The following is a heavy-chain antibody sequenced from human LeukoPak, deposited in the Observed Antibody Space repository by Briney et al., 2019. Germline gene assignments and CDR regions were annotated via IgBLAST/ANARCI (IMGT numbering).Heavy chain of an antibody. Sequence: PGGSLRLSCAASGFTFSSYAMSWVRQAPGKGLEWVSAISGSGGSTYYADSVKGRFTIPRDNSKNTLYLQMNSLRAEDTAVYYCAKGILPSTNYYYGMDVWGQGTTVTVSS. V-gene: IGHV3-23*01. D-gene: IGHD5-18*01. J-gene: IGHJ6*02. CDR1: GFTFSSYA. CDR3: AKGILPSTNYYYGMDV. CDR2: ISGSGGST.